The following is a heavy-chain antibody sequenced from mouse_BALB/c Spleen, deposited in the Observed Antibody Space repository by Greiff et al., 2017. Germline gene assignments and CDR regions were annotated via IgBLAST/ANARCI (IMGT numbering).Heavy chain of an antibody. V-gene: IGHV5-6-5*01. CDR3: ARRYDGYAMDY. CDR2: ISSGGST. Sequence: DVMLVESGGGLVKPGGSLKLSCAASGFTFSSYAMSWVRQTPEKRLEWVASISSGGSTYYPDSVKGRFTISRDNARNILYLQMSSLRSEDTAMYYCARRYDGYAMDYWGQGTSVTVSS. J-gene: IGHJ4*01. D-gene: IGHD2-14*01. CDR1: GFTFSSYA.